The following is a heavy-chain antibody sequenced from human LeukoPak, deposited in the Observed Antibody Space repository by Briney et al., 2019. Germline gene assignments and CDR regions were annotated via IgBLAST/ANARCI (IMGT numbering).Heavy chain of an antibody. CDR2: IYSGGST. Sequence: GGSLRLSCAASGFTFSSYAMSWVRQAPGKGLEWVSVIYSGGSTYYADSVKGRFTISRDNSKNTLYLQMNSLRAEDTAVYYCASDYDSSGYYSDYWGQGTLVTVSS. J-gene: IGHJ4*02. CDR1: GFTFSSYA. D-gene: IGHD3-22*01. V-gene: IGHV3-66*01. CDR3: ASDYDSSGYYSDY.